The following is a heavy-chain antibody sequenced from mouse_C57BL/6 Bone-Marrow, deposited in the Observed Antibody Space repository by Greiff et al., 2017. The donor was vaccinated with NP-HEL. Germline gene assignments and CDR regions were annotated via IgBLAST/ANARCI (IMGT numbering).Heavy chain of an antibody. J-gene: IGHJ2*01. CDR2: INPSSGNT. D-gene: IGHD1-1*01. CDR3: GSVFYYGSSYNY. Sequence: VKLQESGAELAKPGASVKLSCKASGYTFTSYWMHWVKQRPGQGLEWIGYINPSSGNTKYNQKFKDKATLTADKSSSTAYMQLSSVTYEDSAVDCCGSVFYYGSSYNYGGKDTTLTVSS. CDR1: GYTFTSYW. V-gene: IGHV1-7*01.